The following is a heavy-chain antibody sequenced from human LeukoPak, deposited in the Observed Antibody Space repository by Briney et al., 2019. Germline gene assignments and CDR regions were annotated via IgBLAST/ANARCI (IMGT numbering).Heavy chain of an antibody. CDR1: GFTFSSYW. CDR3: ARGTSGGYFDY. J-gene: IGHJ4*02. V-gene: IGHV3-74*01. Sequence: PGGSLRLSCAASGFTFSSYWMHWVRQAPGKGLVWVSRINSDGISTSYADSVKGRFTISRDNAKNALYLQMNSLRAEDTAVYYCARGTSGGYFDYWGQGTLVTVSS. CDR2: INSDGIST. D-gene: IGHD5-12*01.